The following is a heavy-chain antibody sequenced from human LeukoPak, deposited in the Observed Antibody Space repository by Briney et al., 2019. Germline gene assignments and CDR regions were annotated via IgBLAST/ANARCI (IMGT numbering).Heavy chain of an antibody. V-gene: IGHV4-59*01. D-gene: IGHD3-16*01. CDR2: IYYTGST. J-gene: IGHJ5*02. CDR3: VREGTNWDNWFDP. CDR1: GGSISSFS. Sequence: SETLSLTCTVSGGSISSFSWSWIRQPPGKGLEWIGYIYYTGSTNYNPSLKSRVTISVDTSKNQFSLKLNSETAADTAVYYCVREGTNWDNWFDPWGQGTLVTVSS.